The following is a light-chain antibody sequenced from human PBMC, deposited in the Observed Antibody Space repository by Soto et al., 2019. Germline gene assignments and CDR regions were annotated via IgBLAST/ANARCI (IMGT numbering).Light chain of an antibody. V-gene: IGKV1-5*03. Sequence: DIQMTQSPSTLFVSVGDTVSITCRASQSINKWLAWYQQKPGKAPKLLIYEVSTLESGVPSRFSGSGSETKFTLTISSLQPDDIATYYCQQYNSFFGQGTKLEIK. J-gene: IGKJ2*01. CDR2: EVS. CDR1: QSINKW. CDR3: QQYNSF.